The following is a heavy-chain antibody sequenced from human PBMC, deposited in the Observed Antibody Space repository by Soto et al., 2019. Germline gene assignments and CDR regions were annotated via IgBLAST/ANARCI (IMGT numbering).Heavy chain of an antibody. CDR3: ARHPIFSRYCSGGRRYKFDH. D-gene: IGHD2-15*01. Sequence: SETLYLTCTVSGGCISSSSYYWGWIRQPPGKGLEWIGSIYYSGSTYYNPSLKSRVTISVDTSKTQSSLTLSSVTAADSAVYYCARHPIFSRYCSGGRRYKFDHSAQGSLVTVSA. CDR2: IYYSGST. CDR1: GGCISSSSYY. J-gene: IGHJ4*02. V-gene: IGHV4-39*01.